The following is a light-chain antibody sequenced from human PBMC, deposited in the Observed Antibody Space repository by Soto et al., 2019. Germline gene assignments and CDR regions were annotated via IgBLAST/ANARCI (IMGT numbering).Light chain of an antibody. V-gene: IGLV1-44*01. CDR3: AAWDDSLNLV. J-gene: IGLJ3*02. Sequence: QSVLTQPPSASGTPGQRVTISCSGSSSNLGSNTVNWYQQLPGTAPKLLIYSNNQRPSGVPDRFSGSKSGTSASLAISGLQSEDEDDYYCAAWDDSLNLVFGGGTKLTVL. CDR1: SSNLGSNT. CDR2: SNN.